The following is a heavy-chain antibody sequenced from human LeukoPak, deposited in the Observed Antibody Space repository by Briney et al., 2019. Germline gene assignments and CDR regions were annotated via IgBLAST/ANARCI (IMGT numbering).Heavy chain of an antibody. CDR1: GGSIRSSDHY. CDR3: ARKSLRIGSNNWFDP. CDR2: IYYSGTT. Sequence: SETLSLTCTVSGGSIRSSDHYWAWIRQPPGKGLEWIASIYYSGTTYYNTSLKSRVTVSVDTSKNRFSLKLNSVTAADTAVYFCARKSLRIGSNNWFDPWGQGTLVTVSS. V-gene: IGHV4-39*01. J-gene: IGHJ5*02. D-gene: IGHD2-21*01.